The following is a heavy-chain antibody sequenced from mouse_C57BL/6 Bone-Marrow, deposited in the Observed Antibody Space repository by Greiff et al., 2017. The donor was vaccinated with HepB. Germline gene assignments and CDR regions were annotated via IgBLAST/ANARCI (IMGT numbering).Heavy chain of an antibody. CDR1: GYTFTSYW. CDR2: IDPSDSYT. J-gene: IGHJ3*01. V-gene: IGHV1-69*01. CDR3: ARRDYDYDDGGFAY. D-gene: IGHD2-4*01. Sequence: VQLQQPGAELVMPGASVKLSCKASGYTFTSYWMHWVKQRPGQGLEWIGEIDPSDSYTNYNQKFKGKSTLTVDKSSSTAYMQLSSLTSEDSAVYYCARRDYDYDDGGFAYWGQGTLVTVSA.